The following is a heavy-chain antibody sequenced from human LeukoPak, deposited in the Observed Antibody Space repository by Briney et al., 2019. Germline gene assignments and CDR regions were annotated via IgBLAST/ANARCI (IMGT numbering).Heavy chain of an antibody. CDR3: ARVDLWFGELG. D-gene: IGHD3-10*01. V-gene: IGHV1-46*01. CDR1: GYTFTSYY. CDR2: INPSGGST. J-gene: IGHJ4*02. Sequence: GASVKVSCKASGYTFTSYYMHWVRQAPGQGLEWMRIINPSGGSTSYAQKFQGRVTMTRDTSTSTVYMELSSLRSEDTAVYYCARVDLWFGELGWGQGTLVTVSS.